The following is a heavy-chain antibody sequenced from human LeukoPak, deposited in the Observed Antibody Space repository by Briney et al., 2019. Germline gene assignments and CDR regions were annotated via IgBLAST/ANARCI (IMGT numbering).Heavy chain of an antibody. V-gene: IGHV1-8*01. Sequence: ALVKVSCKASGYTFTSYDINWVRQATGQGLEWMGWMNPNSGNTGYAQKFQGRVTMTRNTSISTAYMELSSLRSEDTAVYYCARILPAGYSYGYGFDYWGQGTLVTVSS. D-gene: IGHD5-18*01. CDR2: MNPNSGNT. CDR3: ARILPAGYSYGYGFDY. CDR1: GYTFTSYD. J-gene: IGHJ4*02.